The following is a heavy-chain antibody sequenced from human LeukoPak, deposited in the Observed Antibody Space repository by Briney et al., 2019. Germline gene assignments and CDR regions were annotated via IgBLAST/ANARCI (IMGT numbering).Heavy chain of an antibody. Sequence: GESLKISCKGSGYSFSNYWIGWVRQMPGKGLEWMGIIYPGDSDIRYSPSFQGQVTISADKSITTAYLQWSSLKASDTAMYYCARSGGRGIYQYYYMDVWGIGTTVTVSS. J-gene: IGHJ6*03. CDR2: IYPGDSDI. D-gene: IGHD5-24*01. V-gene: IGHV5-51*01. CDR1: GYSFSNYW. CDR3: ARSGGRGIYQYYYMDV.